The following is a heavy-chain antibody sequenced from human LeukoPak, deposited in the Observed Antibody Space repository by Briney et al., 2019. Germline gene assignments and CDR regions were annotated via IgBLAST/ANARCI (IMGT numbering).Heavy chain of an antibody. CDR2: INHSGST. Sequence: SETLSLTCTVSGGSISSSSHYWGWIRQPPGKGLEWIGEINHSGSTNYNPSLKSRVTISVDTSKNQFSLKLSSVTAADTAVYYCARRGNIRYCSSTSCLFNDYWGQGTLVTVSS. D-gene: IGHD2-2*01. V-gene: IGHV4-39*07. CDR3: ARRGNIRYCSSTSCLFNDY. CDR1: GGSISSSSHY. J-gene: IGHJ4*02.